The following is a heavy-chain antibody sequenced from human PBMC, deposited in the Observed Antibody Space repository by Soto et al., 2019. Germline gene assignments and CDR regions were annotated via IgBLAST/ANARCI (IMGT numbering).Heavy chain of an antibody. V-gene: IGHV4-4*07. D-gene: IGHD3-9*01. CDR1: GVSITPYF. CDR3: ARHFDVDPSLDHYYFDL. Sequence: QVQLQESGSGLVKPSETLSLTCTVSGVSITPYFWSWIRQPAGEAPEWLGHIYASGRTTYNPSLKSRVTMFVSQTQVSLRLTSVTAADTAVYYCARHFDVDPSLDHYYFDLWGRGALVTVSS. J-gene: IGHJ2*01. CDR2: IYASGRT.